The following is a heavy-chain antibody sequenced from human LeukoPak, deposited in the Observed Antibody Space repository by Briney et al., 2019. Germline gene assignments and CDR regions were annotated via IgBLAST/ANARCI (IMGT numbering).Heavy chain of an antibody. J-gene: IGHJ3*02. Sequence: SEPLSLPCTVSGGSISSSSYYWGWIRPPPGKGLEWIGSIYYSGSTFYNPSLKSRVTISVDTSKNQFSLKLSSVTAADTAVYYCARVTIFGVVIIPKFDAFDIWGQGTMVTVSS. V-gene: IGHV4-39*01. CDR1: GGSISSSSYY. CDR3: ARVTIFGVVIIPKFDAFDI. CDR2: IYYSGST. D-gene: IGHD3-3*01.